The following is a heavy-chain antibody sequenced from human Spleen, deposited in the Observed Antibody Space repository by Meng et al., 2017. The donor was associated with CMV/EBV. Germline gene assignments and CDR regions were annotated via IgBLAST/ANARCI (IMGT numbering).Heavy chain of an antibody. CDR1: GFTFSDDY. CDR2: ISTSGTTI. D-gene: IGHD5-24*01. V-gene: IGHV3-11*04. Sequence: GESLKISCAASGFTFSDDYMSWIRQAPGKGLEWISYISTSGTTIYYADSVKGRFTISRDNAKNSLYLQMDSLRAKDTAVYYCARRDGNYWGQGTLVTVS. J-gene: IGHJ4*02. CDR3: ARRDGNY.